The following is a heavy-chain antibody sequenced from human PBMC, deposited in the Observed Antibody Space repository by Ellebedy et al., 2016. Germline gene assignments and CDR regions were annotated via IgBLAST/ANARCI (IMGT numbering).Heavy chain of an antibody. CDR3: AREFPRISGPITYYFDY. Sequence: ASVKVSXXASAYTFTNYFIHWVRQAPGQGLEWMGEINPGTGGTVYAQTFQGRITMTSDTSTSTVYLDLGSLRADDTALYFCAREFPRISGPITYYFDYWGQGTLVTVSS. J-gene: IGHJ4*02. D-gene: IGHD1-7*01. CDR1: AYTFTNYF. CDR2: INPGTGGT. V-gene: IGHV1-46*01.